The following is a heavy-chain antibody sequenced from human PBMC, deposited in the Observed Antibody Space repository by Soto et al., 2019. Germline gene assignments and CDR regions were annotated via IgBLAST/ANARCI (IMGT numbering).Heavy chain of an antibody. J-gene: IGHJ4*02. Sequence: SGPTLVNPTQTLTLTCSFSGFSLDTGAVGVGWIRQPPGKALEWVALIYWNDDKRYSPSLNTRVTLTKDTSKNQVVLTMTDMDPVDTATYYCAHRRAMGSNWNYGDFDYWGQGTVVTVSS. CDR1: GFSLDTGAVG. CDR2: IYWNDDK. V-gene: IGHV2-5*01. D-gene: IGHD1-7*01. CDR3: AHRRAMGSNWNYGDFDY.